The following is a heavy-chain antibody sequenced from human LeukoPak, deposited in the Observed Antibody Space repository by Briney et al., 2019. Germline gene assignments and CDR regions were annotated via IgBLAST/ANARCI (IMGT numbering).Heavy chain of an antibody. D-gene: IGHD4-17*01. CDR3: ARVEGDGDYFDY. Sequence: SETLSLTCTVSGGSISSYYWSWIRQPPGKGLEWIGYIYYSGSTNYNPSLKSRVTISVDTSKNRFSLKLNSVTAADAAVYYCARVEGDGDYFDYWGQGTLVTVSS. J-gene: IGHJ4*02. CDR1: GGSISSYY. CDR2: IYYSGST. V-gene: IGHV4-59*12.